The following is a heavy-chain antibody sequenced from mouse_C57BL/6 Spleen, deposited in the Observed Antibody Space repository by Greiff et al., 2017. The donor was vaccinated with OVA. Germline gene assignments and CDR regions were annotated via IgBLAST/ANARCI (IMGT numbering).Heavy chain of an antibody. CDR3: ARGMVTSYYFDY. CDR2: INPSNGGT. J-gene: IGHJ2*01. Sequence: QVQLKQPGTELVKPGASVKLSCKASGYTFTSYWMHWVKQRPGQGLEWIGNINPSNGGTNYNEKFKSKATLTVDKSSSTAYMQLSSLTSEDSAVYYCARGMVTSYYFDYWGQGTTLTVSS. CDR1: GYTFTSYW. V-gene: IGHV1-53*01. D-gene: IGHD2-2*01.